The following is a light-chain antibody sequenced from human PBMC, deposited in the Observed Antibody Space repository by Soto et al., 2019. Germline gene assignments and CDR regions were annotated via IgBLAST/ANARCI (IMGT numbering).Light chain of an antibody. Sequence: IVLTQSPDSLAVFLGERATITCKSSQSLFYSAYRTNYLAWFQDKPDQPPKLLISWASTRASGVPDRFSGSGSGTDFILTISRLEPEDVAVYYCQQHGTSPYTFGQGTVLEIK. V-gene: IGKV4-1*01. CDR2: WAS. J-gene: IGKJ2*01. CDR1: QSLFYSAYRTNY. CDR3: QQHGTSPYT.